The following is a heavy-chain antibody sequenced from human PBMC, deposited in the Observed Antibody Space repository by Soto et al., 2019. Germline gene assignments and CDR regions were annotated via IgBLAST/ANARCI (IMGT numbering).Heavy chain of an antibody. CDR2: IYNNGKT. Sequence: QLQLQESGPGLVKPSETLSLTCTVSGASISSSSFYWGWIRQSPGKGLEWLGSIYNNGKTYYNPSLMSRVTISVDTSKNQFSLNLMSVTAADTAVYYCGSDYGGLDCFGNWGQGTLVTVSS. CDR1: GASISSSSFY. J-gene: IGHJ4*02. D-gene: IGHD4-17*01. V-gene: IGHV4-39*01. CDR3: GSDYGGLDCFGN.